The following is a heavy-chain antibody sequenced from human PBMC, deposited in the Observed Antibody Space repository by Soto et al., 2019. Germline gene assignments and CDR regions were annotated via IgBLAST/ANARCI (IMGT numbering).Heavy chain of an antibody. CDR2: ISGSGGRT. V-gene: IGHV3-23*01. CDR1: GFTFSSYA. J-gene: IGHJ4*02. CDR3: AKGGEWDEVYYFDY. Sequence: EVQLLESGGGLVQPGGSLRLSCAASGFTFSSYAMSWVRQAPGKGLEWVSAISGSGGRTYYADSVKGRFTISRDNSKNALYLQMNSLRAEDTAVYYCAKGGEWDEVYYFDYWGQGTLVTV. D-gene: IGHD3-10*01.